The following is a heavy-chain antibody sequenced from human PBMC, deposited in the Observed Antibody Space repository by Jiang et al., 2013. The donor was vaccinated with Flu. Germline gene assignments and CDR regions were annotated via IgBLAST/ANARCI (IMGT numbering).Heavy chain of an antibody. V-gene: IGHV3-7*03. D-gene: IGHD5-12*01. J-gene: IGHJ6*02. CDR1: GFTFSSYW. CDR3: ARSGYDPHYYYYGMDV. Sequence: GGGLVQPGGSLRLSCAASGFTFSSYWMSWVRQAPGKGLEWVANIKQDGSEKYYVDSVKGRFTISRDNAKNSLYLQMNSLRAEDTAVYYCARSGYDPHYYYYGMDVWGQGTTVTVSS. CDR2: IKQDGSEK.